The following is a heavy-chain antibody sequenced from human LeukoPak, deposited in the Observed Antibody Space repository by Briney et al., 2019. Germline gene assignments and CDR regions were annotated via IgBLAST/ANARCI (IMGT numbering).Heavy chain of an antibody. V-gene: IGHV3-30*02. D-gene: IGHD3-22*01. Sequence: PGGSLRLSCAASGFTFSNYGMHWVRQAPGKGLEWVAFIRYDGINKYYADSVKGRFTISRDSSKNTLYLQMNSLRAEDTAVYYCARSSERKYYFDYWGQGTLVTVSS. CDR1: GFTFSNYG. CDR2: IRYDGINK. CDR3: ARSSERKYYFDY. J-gene: IGHJ4*02.